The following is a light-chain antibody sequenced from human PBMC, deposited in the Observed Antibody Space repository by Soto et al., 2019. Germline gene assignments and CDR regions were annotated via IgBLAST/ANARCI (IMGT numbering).Light chain of an antibody. CDR2: DII. V-gene: IGKV3-20*01. Sequence: VFTQSPDTLSLSPGERPTLSCRGSQSVGSSSLGWYRQKPGQAPRLVIFDIINRATGIPDRFSGSGSGTDFTLTITRLEPEDFAVYYCQQYGSSRTFGQGTKVDIK. J-gene: IGKJ1*01. CDR3: QQYGSSRT. CDR1: QSVGSSS.